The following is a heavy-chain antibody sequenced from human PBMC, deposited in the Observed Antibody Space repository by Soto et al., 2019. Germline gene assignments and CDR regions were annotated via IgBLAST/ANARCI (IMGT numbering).Heavy chain of an antibody. V-gene: IGHV3-30*18. CDR2: ISYDGSNK. Sequence: PVGSLRLSCAASGFTLSSYGMHWVRQAPGKGLEWVAVISYDGSNKYYADSVKGRFTISRDNSKNTLYLQMNSLRAEDTAVYYCAKDFVPNYASYYYYGMDVWGQGTTVTVSS. CDR1: GFTLSSYG. CDR3: AKDFVPNYASYYYYGMDV. J-gene: IGHJ6*02. D-gene: IGHD1-7*01.